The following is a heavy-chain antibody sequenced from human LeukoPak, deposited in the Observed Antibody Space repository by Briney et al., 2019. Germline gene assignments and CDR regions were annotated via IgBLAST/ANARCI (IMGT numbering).Heavy chain of an antibody. V-gene: IGHV3-74*01. J-gene: IGHJ6*02. Sequence: GGSLRLSCAASGFTFSSYWMHWVRQAPGKGLVGVSRINSEGSSTSYADSVKGRFTISRDNAKNTLYLQMNSLRAEDTAVYYCAREEYCSGGSCYMGWYGMDVWGQGTTVTVSS. D-gene: IGHD2-15*01. CDR2: INSEGSST. CDR1: GFTFSSYW. CDR3: AREEYCSGGSCYMGWYGMDV.